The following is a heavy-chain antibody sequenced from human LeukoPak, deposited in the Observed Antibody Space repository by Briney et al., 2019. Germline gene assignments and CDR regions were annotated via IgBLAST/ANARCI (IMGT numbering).Heavy chain of an antibody. V-gene: IGHV4-39*01. D-gene: IGHD2-2*01. CDR2: IYYSGST. CDR1: GGSISSYY. J-gene: IGHJ3*02. CDR3: ARYCSSTSCPVDAFDI. Sequence: SETLSLTCTVSGGSISSYYWGWIRQPPGKGLEWIGSIYYSGSTYYNPSLKSRVTISVDTSKNQFSLKLSSVTAADTAVYYCARYCSSTSCPVDAFDIWGQGTMVTVSS.